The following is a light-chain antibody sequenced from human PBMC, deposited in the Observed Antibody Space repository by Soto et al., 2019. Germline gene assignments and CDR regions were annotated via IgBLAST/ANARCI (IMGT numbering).Light chain of an antibody. CDR3: AAWDDSLNGYV. CDR2: DNN. V-gene: IGLV1-51*01. J-gene: IGLJ1*01. CDR1: RSNIESGY. Sequence: QSVLTQPPSVSAAPGQKVTISCSGSRSNIESGYVSWYQQLPGTAPKLLIYDNNKRPSGIPDRFSGSKSGTSASLAISGLQSEDEADYYCAAWDDSLNGYVFGTGTKLTVL.